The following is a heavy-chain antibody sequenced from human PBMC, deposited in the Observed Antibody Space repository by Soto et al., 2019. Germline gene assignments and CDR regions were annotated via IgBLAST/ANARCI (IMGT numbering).Heavy chain of an antibody. J-gene: IGHJ5*02. Sequence: QVQLQESGPGLVKPSQTLSLTCTVSGGSISSGGYYWSWIRQHPGKGLEWIGYIYYSGSTYYTPSLKSRVTISVDTSKNQFSLKLSSVTAADTAVYYCTNTVTRRNWFDPWGQGTLVTVSS. CDR2: IYYSGST. CDR1: GGSISSGGYY. V-gene: IGHV4-31*03. CDR3: TNTVTRRNWFDP. D-gene: IGHD4-17*01.